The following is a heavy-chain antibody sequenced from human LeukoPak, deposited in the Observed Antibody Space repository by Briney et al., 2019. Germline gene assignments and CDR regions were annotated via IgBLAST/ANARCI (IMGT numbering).Heavy chain of an antibody. D-gene: IGHD6-13*01. CDR3: ARVIAAAGRGRYYFDY. V-gene: IGHV7-4-1*02. CDR1: GYTFTSYA. CDR2: INTNTGNP. J-gene: IGHJ4*02. Sequence: ASVKVSCKASGYTFTSYAMNWVRQAPGQGLEWMGWINTNTGNPTYAQGFTGRFVFSLDTSVSTAYLQISSLKAEDTAVYYCARVIAAAGRGRYYFDYWGQGTLVTVSS.